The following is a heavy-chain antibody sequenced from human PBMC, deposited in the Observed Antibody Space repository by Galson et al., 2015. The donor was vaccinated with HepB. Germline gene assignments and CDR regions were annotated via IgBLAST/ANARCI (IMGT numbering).Heavy chain of an antibody. CDR2: TYYRSKWSN. CDR3: ARGGEGYCRTTSCAFDY. D-gene: IGHD2-2*01. V-gene: IGHV6-1*01. Sequence: CAISGDSVSSNNAAWNWIRQSPSRGLEWLGRTYYRSKWSNDYAVSVKSRISINPDTSKNQFSLQLNSVTPDDTAVYYCARGGEGYCRTTSCAFDYWVQGTLVTVSS. CDR1: GDSVSSNNAA. J-gene: IGHJ4*02.